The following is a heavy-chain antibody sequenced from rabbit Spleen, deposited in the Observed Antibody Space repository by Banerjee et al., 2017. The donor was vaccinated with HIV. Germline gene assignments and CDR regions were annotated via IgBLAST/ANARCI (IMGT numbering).Heavy chain of an antibody. CDR2: IYTGDGST. J-gene: IGHJ4*01. V-gene: IGHV1S7*01. CDR3: VRSRSSRSYFDL. Sequence: QSLEESGGDLVQPGASLTLTCTASGFTLSSYWMCWVRQAPGKGLEWIGCIYTGDGSTYYASWVNGRSTLSRDNAQNTVSLQMSSLTAADTATYFCVRSRSSRSYFDLWGQGTLVTVS. CDR1: GFTLSSYW. D-gene: IGHD1-1*01.